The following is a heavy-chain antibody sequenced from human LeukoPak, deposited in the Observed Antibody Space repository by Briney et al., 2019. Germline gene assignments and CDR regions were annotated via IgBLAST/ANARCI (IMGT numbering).Heavy chain of an antibody. V-gene: IGHV3-13*01. Sequence: GGSLRLSCAASGFTFSSYDMHWVRQATGKGLEWVSAIGTAGDTYYPGSVKGRFTISRDNSKNTLYLQMNSLRAEDTAVYYCARVLRAGTTDSYYFDYWGQGTLVTVSS. CDR3: ARVLRAGTTDSYYFDY. CDR2: IGTAGDT. J-gene: IGHJ4*02. CDR1: GFTFSSYD. D-gene: IGHD1-1*01.